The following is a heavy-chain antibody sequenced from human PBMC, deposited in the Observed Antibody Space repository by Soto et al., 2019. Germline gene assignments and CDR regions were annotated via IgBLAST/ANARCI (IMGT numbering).Heavy chain of an antibody. Sequence: SSETLSLTCRVSDGSMNSDSSYWGWIRQPPGKGLEWIGVINHSGSTYHNLSLKGRVTMSVDASRNQFSLKLTSMTAADTAVYYCARLGGYVSVGYYYLWDSWGQGTLVTVSS. V-gene: IGHV4-39*01. CDR3: ARLGGYVSVGYYYLWDS. J-gene: IGHJ4*02. D-gene: IGHD3-22*01. CDR2: INHSGST. CDR1: DGSMNSDSSY.